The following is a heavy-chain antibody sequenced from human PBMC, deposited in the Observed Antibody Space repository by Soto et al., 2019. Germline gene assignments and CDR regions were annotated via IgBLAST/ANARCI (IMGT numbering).Heavy chain of an antibody. D-gene: IGHD2-15*01. Sequence: ASVKVSCKVSGYTLTELSMHWVRQAPGKGLEWMGGFDPEDGETIYAQKFQGRVTMTEDTSTDTAYMELSSLRSEDTAVYYCARGCSGGSCYALPFDYWGQGTLVTVSS. CDR1: GYTLTELS. J-gene: IGHJ4*02. CDR3: ARGCSGGSCYALPFDY. V-gene: IGHV1-24*01. CDR2: FDPEDGET.